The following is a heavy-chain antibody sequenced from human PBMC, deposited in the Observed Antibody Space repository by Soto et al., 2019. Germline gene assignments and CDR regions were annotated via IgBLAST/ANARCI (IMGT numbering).Heavy chain of an antibody. V-gene: IGHV4-30-4*01. CDR3: GRDLTSNANCIDP. D-gene: IGHD2-2*01. CDR1: GDYIHVGGYY. CDR2: IYYTGKT. J-gene: IGHJ5*02. Sequence: SETLSLTCSVSGDYIHVGGYYWTWIRQRPGKGLEWMGYIYYTGKTYYNPSLESRLTMSVDRSKNQFSLRLTSVTAADTAVYFCGRDLTSNANCIDPWGQGTLVTVSS.